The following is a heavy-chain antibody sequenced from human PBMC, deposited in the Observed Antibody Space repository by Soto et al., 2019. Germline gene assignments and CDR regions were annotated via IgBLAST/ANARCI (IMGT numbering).Heavy chain of an antibody. D-gene: IGHD6-19*01. Sequence: EVQLVESGGGLVQPGGCLRLSCAASGFTFSSYWMHWVRQAPGKGPVWVSRINSDGSSTSYADSVKGQFTISRDNAKNTLYLQMNSLRAEDTAVYYCARESLRSSGWYYFDYWGQGTLVTVSS. CDR1: GFTFSSYW. CDR2: INSDGSST. CDR3: ARESLRSSGWYYFDY. V-gene: IGHV3-74*01. J-gene: IGHJ4*02.